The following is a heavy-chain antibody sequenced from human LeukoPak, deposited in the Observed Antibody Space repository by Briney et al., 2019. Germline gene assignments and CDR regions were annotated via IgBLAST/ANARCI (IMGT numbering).Heavy chain of an antibody. CDR1: GGSFSGYY. CDR3: ARGHHYYGSGSYYD. D-gene: IGHD3-10*01. J-gene: IGHJ4*02. CDR2: INHSGST. V-gene: IGHV4-34*01. Sequence: SETLSLTCTVYGGSFSGYYWSWIRQPPGKGLEWIGEINHSGSTNYNPSLKSRVTISVDTSKNQFSLKLSSVTAADTAVYYCARGHHYYGSGSYYDWGQGTLVTVSS.